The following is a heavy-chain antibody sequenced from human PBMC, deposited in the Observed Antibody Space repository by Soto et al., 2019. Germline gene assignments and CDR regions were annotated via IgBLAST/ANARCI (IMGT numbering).Heavy chain of an antibody. CDR2: VYYIGTT. V-gene: IGHV4-31*03. D-gene: IGHD6-19*01. CDR3: GRGVGKWLQFRFDP. J-gene: IGHJ5*02. CDR1: GGSISRGGYY. Sequence: QVQLQESGPGLVKPSQTLSLTCTVSGGSISRGGYYWSWIRQHPGKVLVWIGYVYYIGTTYSSPSPKKRVSISVDTSKNQFPLKLTSVTAAHSAVYYCGRGVGKWLQFRFDPWGQGTLVTVSS.